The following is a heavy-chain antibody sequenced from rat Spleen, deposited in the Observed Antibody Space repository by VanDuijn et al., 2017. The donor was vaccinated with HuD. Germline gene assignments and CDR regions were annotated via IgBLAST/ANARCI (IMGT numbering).Heavy chain of an antibody. J-gene: IGHJ2*01. CDR2: ITNSGGST. V-gene: IGHV5S23*01. CDR1: GFTFSNYY. D-gene: IGHD1-9*01. Sequence: EVQLVESGGGLVQPGRSLKLSCAASGFTFSNYYMAWVRQAPTKGLEWVASITNSGGSTYYRDSVKGRFTISRDNAKSTLYLQMESLRSEDTATYYCTRGGGYNYVHYFDYWGQGVMVTVSS. CDR3: TRGGGYNYVHYFDY.